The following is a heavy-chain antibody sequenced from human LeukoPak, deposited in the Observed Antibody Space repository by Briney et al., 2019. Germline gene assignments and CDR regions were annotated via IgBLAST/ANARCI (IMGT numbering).Heavy chain of an antibody. CDR1: GGSFSGYY. CDR2: INHSGST. D-gene: IGHD3-10*01. Sequence: SETLSLTCAVYGGSFSGYYWSWIRQPPGKGLEWIGEINHSGSTNYNPSLKSRVTISVDTSKNQFSLKLSSVTAADTAVYYCARVPVRGLYFPYYYYYYMDVWGKGTTVTVSS. J-gene: IGHJ6*03. V-gene: IGHV4-34*01. CDR3: ARVPVRGLYFPYYYYYYMDV.